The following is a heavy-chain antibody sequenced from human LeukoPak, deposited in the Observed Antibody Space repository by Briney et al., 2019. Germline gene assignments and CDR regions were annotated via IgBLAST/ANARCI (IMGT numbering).Heavy chain of an antibody. CDR3: AKFWLPKRGRAPANWDREALDI. CDR1: GFTFSSYG. J-gene: IGHJ3*02. CDR2: IRYDGSNK. D-gene: IGHD7-27*01. V-gene: IGHV3-30*02. Sequence: PGGSLRLSCAASGFTFSSYGMHWVRQAPGKGLEWVAFIRYDGSNKYYADSVKGRFTISRDNSKNTLYLQMNSLRAEDTAVYYCAKFWLPKRGRAPANWDREALDIWGQGTMVTVSS.